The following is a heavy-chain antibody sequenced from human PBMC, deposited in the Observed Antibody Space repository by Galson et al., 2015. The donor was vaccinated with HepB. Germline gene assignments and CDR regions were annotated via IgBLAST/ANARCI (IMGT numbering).Heavy chain of an antibody. CDR1: GFTFSSYA. D-gene: IGHD3-3*01. CDR3: AKELDFWSGTAGWFDP. V-gene: IGHV3-23*01. CDR2: ISGSGGST. Sequence: SLRLSCAASGFTFSSYAMSWVRQAPGKGLEWGSAISGSGGSTYYADSVKGRFTISRDNSKNTLYLQMNSLRAEDTAVYYCAKELDFWSGTAGWFDPWGQGTLVTVSS. J-gene: IGHJ5*02.